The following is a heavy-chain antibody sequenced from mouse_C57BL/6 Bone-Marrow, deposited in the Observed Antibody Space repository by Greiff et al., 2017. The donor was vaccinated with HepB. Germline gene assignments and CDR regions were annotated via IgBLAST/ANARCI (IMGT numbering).Heavy chain of an antibody. CDR1: GFTFSDYG. J-gene: IGHJ1*03. CDR3: ASDPYYCGSSPQYFDV. CDR2: ISSGSSTI. D-gene: IGHD1-1*01. V-gene: IGHV5-17*01. Sequence: DVMLVESGGGLVKPGGSLKLSCAASGFTFSDYGMHWVRQAPEKGLEWVAYISSGSSTIYYADTVKGRFTISRDNAKNTLFLQMTSLRSEDTAMYYCASDPYYCGSSPQYFDVWGTGTTVTVSS.